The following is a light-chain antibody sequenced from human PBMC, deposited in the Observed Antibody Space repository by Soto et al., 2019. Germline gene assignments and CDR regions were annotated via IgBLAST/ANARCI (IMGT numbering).Light chain of an antibody. CDR2: DAS. J-gene: IGKJ5*01. CDR1: QNINNY. V-gene: IGKV1-33*01. Sequence: DIQMNQTPSSLSASVGDRVTITCQASQNINNYLNWYQQKPGRAPKLLIYDASNLEAGVPSRFRGSGSGTDFTFTISRLQPEDIATYYCQQYENLPTSGHGTRLEIK. CDR3: QQYENLPT.